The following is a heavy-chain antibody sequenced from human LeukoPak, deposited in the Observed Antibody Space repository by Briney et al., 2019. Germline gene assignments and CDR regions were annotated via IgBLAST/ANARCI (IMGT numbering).Heavy chain of an antibody. J-gene: IGHJ4*02. CDR1: GFTFSSYS. V-gene: IGHV3-30-3*01. Sequence: GGSLRLSCAASGFTFSSYSMNWVRQAPGKGLEWVAVISYDGSNKYYADSVKGRFTISRDNPKNTLYLQMNSLRAEDTAVYYCATRDGYNFGPFDYWGQGTLVTVSS. D-gene: IGHD5-24*01. CDR2: ISYDGSNK. CDR3: ATRDGYNFGPFDY.